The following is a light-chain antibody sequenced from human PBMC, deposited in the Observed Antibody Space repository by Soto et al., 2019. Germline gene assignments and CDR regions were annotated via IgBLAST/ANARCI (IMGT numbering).Light chain of an antibody. Sequence: DIVLRHSPGTLSLSPGERATIYCMESQTLRRTYIAWYQQKPGQAPRVLIYGASKRATGIPDRFSGSGSGTDFSLAISRLETEDFAVYYCNQYDNAPHTYGKGTKVDIK. CDR2: GAS. CDR3: NQYDNAPHT. J-gene: IGKJ2*01. CDR1: QTLRRTY. V-gene: IGKV3-20*01.